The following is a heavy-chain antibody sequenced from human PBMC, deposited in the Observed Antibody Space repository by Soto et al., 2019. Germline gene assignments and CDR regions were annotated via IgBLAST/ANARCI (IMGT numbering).Heavy chain of an antibody. Sequence: QVQLQQWGAGLLKPSETLSLTCAVYGGSFSGYYWSWIRQPPGKGLEWIGEINHSGCTNYNPSLKSRVTISVDTSKNQFSLKLSSVTAADTAVYYCARGGATYYDYIWGSYRPFDYWGQGTLVTVSS. CDR3: ARGGATYYDYIWGSYRPFDY. CDR2: INHSGCT. V-gene: IGHV4-34*01. J-gene: IGHJ4*02. CDR1: GGSFSGYY. D-gene: IGHD3-16*02.